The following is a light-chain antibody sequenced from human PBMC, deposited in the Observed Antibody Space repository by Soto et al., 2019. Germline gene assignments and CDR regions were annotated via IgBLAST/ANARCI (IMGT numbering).Light chain of an antibody. Sequence: EILLTQSPCTLALSAGERATLSCGASQSVSSSYLAWYQQKPGQAPRLLIYGASSRATGIPDRLSGSGSGTDFTLTINRLEPEDSAVYYCQLYGISPHFGQGTRLEIK. CDR2: GAS. J-gene: IGKJ5*01. CDR3: QLYGISPH. CDR1: QSVSSSY. V-gene: IGKV3-20*01.